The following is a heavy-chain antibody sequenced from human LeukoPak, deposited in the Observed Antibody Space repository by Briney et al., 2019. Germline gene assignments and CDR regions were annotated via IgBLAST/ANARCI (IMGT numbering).Heavy chain of an antibody. D-gene: IGHD5-18*01. CDR3: ARPTAMVTAYFDY. Sequence: RRSLTLSCAASGFTFSSYAMHWVRQAPGKGLEWVAVIPYDGSNKYYANSVKGRFTISRDNSKNTLYLQMNSLRAEDTAVYYCARPTAMVTAYFDYWGQGTLVTVCS. CDR1: GFTFSSYA. CDR2: IPYDGSNK. V-gene: IGHV3-30-3*01. J-gene: IGHJ4*02.